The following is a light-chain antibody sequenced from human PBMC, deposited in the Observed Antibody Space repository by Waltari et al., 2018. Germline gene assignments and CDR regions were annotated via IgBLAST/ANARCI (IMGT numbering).Light chain of an antibody. CDR3: QQYYSSPFT. Sequence: DIVMTQSPHSLAASLRERATINSKSSQSILSSSNNKNKLPWYQQRPGQPPKLLIYWASSRQSGVPERFSGSGSGTDFTLTISSLQVEDVAVYYCQQYYSSPFTFGPGTKVDIK. CDR1: QSILSSSNNKNK. CDR2: WAS. J-gene: IGKJ3*01. V-gene: IGKV4-1*01.